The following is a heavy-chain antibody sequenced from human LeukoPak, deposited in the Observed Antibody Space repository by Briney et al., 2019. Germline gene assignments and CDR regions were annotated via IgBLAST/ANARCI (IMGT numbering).Heavy chain of an antibody. CDR1: GFTFSSYS. V-gene: IGHV3-48*02. CDR3: AKVGYYYDSSGYRGAFDY. D-gene: IGHD3-22*01. J-gene: IGHJ4*02. CDR2: ISSSSSTI. Sequence: GGSLRLSCAASGFTFSSYSMNWVRQAPGKGLEWVSYISSSSSTIYYADSVKGRFTISRDNAKNSLYLQMNSLRDEDTAVYYCAKVGYYYDSSGYRGAFDYWGQGTLVTVSS.